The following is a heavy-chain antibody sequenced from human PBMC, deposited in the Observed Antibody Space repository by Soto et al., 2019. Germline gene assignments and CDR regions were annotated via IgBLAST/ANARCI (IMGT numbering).Heavy chain of an antibody. D-gene: IGHD1-26*01. CDR2: IYDTEGT. V-gene: IGHV4-39*01. CDR1: GGSFSSSDEY. J-gene: IGHJ4*02. CDR3: VSAAKWELLFDF. Sequence: SGTLSLTCTVSGGSFSSSDEYWAWNRQPQGMGLEWIGNIYDTEGTYYNPSIKSRVTISVDTSKNQVSPKLYSVTAADTAVSYCVSAAKWELLFDFWGQGTLVPVSP.